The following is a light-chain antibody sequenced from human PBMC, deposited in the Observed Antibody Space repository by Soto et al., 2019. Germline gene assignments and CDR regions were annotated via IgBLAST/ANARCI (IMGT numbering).Light chain of an antibody. J-gene: IGKJ4*01. CDR3: LHSYSTPPS. CDR1: QNIGTY. CDR2: GAS. V-gene: IGKV1-39*01. Sequence: DIQMTQSPSSLSASVGDRVTITCRASQNIGTYLSWYQHIPGKPPKFLISGASNLQSGVPSRFSGIGAGTDFTLTISSLQPEDFATYYCLHSYSTPPSVGGGTRLEIK.